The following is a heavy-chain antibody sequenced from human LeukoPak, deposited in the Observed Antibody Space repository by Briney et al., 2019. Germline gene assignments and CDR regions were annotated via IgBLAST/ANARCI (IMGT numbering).Heavy chain of an antibody. J-gene: IGHJ3*01. V-gene: IGHV1-8*01. CDR3: ARPRSSWYSDSFDV. CDR2: MNPDSGDT. Sequence: ASVKVSCKASGYTFSMYEVNWVRQAPGQGLELMGWMNPDSGDTVYTQKFLDRVTMTRNTSTSTAYTELRDLRSEDTAIYYCARPRSSWYSDSFDVWGQGTVVTVSS. D-gene: IGHD6-13*01. CDR1: GYTFSMYE.